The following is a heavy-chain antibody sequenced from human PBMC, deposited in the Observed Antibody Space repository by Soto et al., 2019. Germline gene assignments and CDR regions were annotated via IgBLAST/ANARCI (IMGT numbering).Heavy chain of an antibody. CDR1: GGSISSGDYY. Sequence: QVQLQESGPGLVKPSQTLSLTCTVSGGSISSGDYYWSWIRQPPGKGMEWIGYIHYSGSTYYNPSLKSRVTISVDTSKNQFSLKLSSVTAADTAVYYCARVPHTYYYDSSGPPIDYWGQGTLVTVSS. CDR3: ARVPHTYYYDSSGPPIDY. CDR2: IHYSGST. J-gene: IGHJ4*02. D-gene: IGHD3-22*01. V-gene: IGHV4-30-4*01.